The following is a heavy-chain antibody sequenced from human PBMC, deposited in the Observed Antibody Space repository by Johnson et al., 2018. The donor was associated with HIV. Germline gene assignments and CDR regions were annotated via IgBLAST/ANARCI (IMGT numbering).Heavy chain of an antibody. CDR3: ARDSGVPGNDAFDI. CDR2: IKEDGSDK. CDR1: GFTFSNYW. J-gene: IGHJ3*02. Sequence: MLLVESGGGLVQPGGSLRLSCAASGFTFSNYWMNWVRQAPGKGLEWVANIKEDGSDKYYVDSVKGRFTISRDNSKNTLYLQLSSLRSEDTAVYYCARDSGVPGNDAFDIWGQVTMVTVSS. D-gene: IGHD3-10*01. V-gene: IGHV3-7*01.